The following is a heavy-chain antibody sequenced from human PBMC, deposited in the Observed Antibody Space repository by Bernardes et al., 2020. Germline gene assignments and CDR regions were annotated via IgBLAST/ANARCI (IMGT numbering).Heavy chain of an antibody. V-gene: IGHV4-39*01. Sequence: SETLSLTCTVSGGSISSSSYYWGWIRQPPGKGLEWIGSIYYSGSTYYNPSLKSRVTISVDTSKNQFSLKLSSVTAADTAVYYCARRSFRAFDIWGQGTMVTVSS. J-gene: IGHJ3*02. CDR3: ARRSFRAFDI. CDR2: IYYSGST. CDR1: GGSISSSSYY.